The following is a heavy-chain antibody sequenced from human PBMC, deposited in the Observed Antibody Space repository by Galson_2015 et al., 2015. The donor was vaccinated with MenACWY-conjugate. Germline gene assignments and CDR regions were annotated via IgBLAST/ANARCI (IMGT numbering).Heavy chain of an antibody. J-gene: IGHJ4*02. Sequence: SVKVSCKASGGTFSSYAISWVRQAPGQGLEWMGGIIPIFGTANYAQKFQGRVTITADESTSTAYMELSSLRSEDTAVYYCARGAGIAVAGEIKPFDYWGQGTLVTVSS. CDR1: GGTFSSYA. D-gene: IGHD6-19*01. CDR3: ARGAGIAVAGEIKPFDY. V-gene: IGHV1-69*13. CDR2: IIPIFGTA.